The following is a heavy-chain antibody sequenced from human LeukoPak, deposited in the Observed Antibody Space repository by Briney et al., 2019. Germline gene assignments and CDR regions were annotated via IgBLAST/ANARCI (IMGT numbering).Heavy chain of an antibody. CDR1: GFSFSAYI. D-gene: IGHD6-19*01. Sequence: GGSLRLSCVASGFSFSAYIMHWVRQAPGKGLEYVSAIRSDGSSTFYPNSVKGRLTICRDNSRSTLYLQMGSLRAEDTAVYYCTRRYGGHSGWAGYHDSWGQGTLVTVSS. V-gene: IGHV3-64*01. J-gene: IGHJ4*02. CDR2: IRSDGSST. CDR3: TRRYGGHSGWAGYHDS.